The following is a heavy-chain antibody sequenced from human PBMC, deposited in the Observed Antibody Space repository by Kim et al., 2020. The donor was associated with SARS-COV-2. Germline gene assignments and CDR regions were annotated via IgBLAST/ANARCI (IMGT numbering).Heavy chain of an antibody. CDR3: AREEVQLPYYFDY. CDR2: IYSGGST. Sequence: GGSLRLSCAASGFTVSSNYMSWVRQAPGKGLEWVSVIYSGGSTYYADSVKGRFTISRDNSKNTLYLQMNSLRAEDTAVYYCAREEVQLPYYFDYWGQGTLVTVSS. D-gene: IGHD5-18*01. J-gene: IGHJ4*02. V-gene: IGHV3-66*01. CDR1: GFTVSSNY.